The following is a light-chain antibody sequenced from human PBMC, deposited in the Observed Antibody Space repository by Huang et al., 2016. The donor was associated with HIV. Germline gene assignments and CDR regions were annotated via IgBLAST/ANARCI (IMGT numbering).Light chain of an antibody. CDR2: GAS. CDR1: QSVSSN. CDR3: QQYDNWPLT. J-gene: IGKJ4*01. Sequence: EIVMTQSPATLSVSPGERATLSCRASQSVSSNLAWYQQKPGQAPRLLIYGASTRATGFPARFSGSWSGTEFTLTINSLQSEDFATYYCQQYDNWPLTFGGGTRVEIK. V-gene: IGKV3-15*01.